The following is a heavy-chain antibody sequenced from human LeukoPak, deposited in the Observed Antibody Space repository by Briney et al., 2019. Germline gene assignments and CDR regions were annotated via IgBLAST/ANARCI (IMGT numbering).Heavy chain of an antibody. J-gene: IGHJ4*02. CDR1: GGSISSSSYY. CDR3: ARHRILGSRRGRYFDY. V-gene: IGHV4-39*01. Sequence: SETLSLTCTVSGGSISSSSYYWDWIRQPPGKGLEWIGSIYYSGSTYYNPSLKSRVTISVDTSKNQFSLKLSSVTAADTAVYYCARHRILGSRRGRYFDYWGQGTLVTVSS. D-gene: IGHD6-13*01. CDR2: IYYSGST.